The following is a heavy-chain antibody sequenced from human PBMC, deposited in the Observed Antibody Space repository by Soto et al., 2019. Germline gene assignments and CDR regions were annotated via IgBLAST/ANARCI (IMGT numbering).Heavy chain of an antibody. J-gene: IGHJ4*02. CDR2: ISAYNGNT. D-gene: IGHD3-10*01. CDR3: ARVERYYGSGSYYRSGPPSFDY. CDR1: GYTFTSYG. Sequence: GASVKVSCKASGYTFTSYGISWVRQAPGQGLEWMGWISAYNGNTNYAQKLQGRVTMTTDTSTSTAYMELRSLRSDDTAVYYCARVERYYGSGSYYRSGPPSFDYWGQGTLVTVSS. V-gene: IGHV1-18*01.